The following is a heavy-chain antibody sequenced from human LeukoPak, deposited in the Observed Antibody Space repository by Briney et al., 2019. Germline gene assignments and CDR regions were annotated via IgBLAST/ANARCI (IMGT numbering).Heavy chain of an antibody. CDR3: ARVDTDVWHFDY. V-gene: IGHV4-4*07. Sequence: SETLSLTCTVSGGSISSYYWSWIRQPAGKGLEWIGHIYSSGSTNYNPSLKSRVTMSVDTSKSQFSLNLRSVTAADTAVYYCARVDTDVWHFDYWGQGTLVTVSS. D-gene: IGHD5-18*01. CDR2: IYSSGST. CDR1: GGSISSYY. J-gene: IGHJ4*02.